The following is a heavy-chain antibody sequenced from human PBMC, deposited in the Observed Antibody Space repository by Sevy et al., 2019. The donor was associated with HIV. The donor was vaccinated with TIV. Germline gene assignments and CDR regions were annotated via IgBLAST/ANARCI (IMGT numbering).Heavy chain of an antibody. CDR2: ISWNSGSL. V-gene: IGHV3-9*01. D-gene: IGHD1-26*01. Sequence: GGSLRLSCAASGFTFDDYAMHWVRQAPGKGLEWVSGISWNSGSLGYADSVKGRFTISRDNAKNSLYLQMNSLRAEDTALYYCAKDSMGGPTFLAFDIWGQGTMVTVSS. CDR1: GFTFDDYA. J-gene: IGHJ3*02. CDR3: AKDSMGGPTFLAFDI.